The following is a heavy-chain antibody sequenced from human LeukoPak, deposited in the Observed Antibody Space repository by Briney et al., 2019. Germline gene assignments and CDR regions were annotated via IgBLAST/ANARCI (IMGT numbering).Heavy chain of an antibody. J-gene: IGHJ4*02. Sequence: SETLSLTCTVSGGSISSSSYYWGWIRQPPGKGLEWIGSIYYSGSTYYNPSLKSRATISVYTSKNQFSLKLSSVTAADTAVYYCARLPPYYDYVWGSYRFGYFDYWGQGTLVTVSS. CDR2: IYYSGST. D-gene: IGHD3-16*02. V-gene: IGHV4-39*01. CDR1: GGSISSSSYY. CDR3: ARLPPYYDYVWGSYRFGYFDY.